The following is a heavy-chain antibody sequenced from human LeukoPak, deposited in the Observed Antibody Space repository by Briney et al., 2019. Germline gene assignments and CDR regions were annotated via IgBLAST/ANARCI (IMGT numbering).Heavy chain of an antibody. CDR3: VRGVYHYGDY. CDR2: ISYDGSNK. V-gene: IGHV3-30*04. D-gene: IGHD5/OR15-5a*01. Sequence: GGSLRLSCAASGFTFSSYAMHWVRQAPGKGLEWVAVISYDGSNKYYADSVKGRFTISRDNSKNTLYLQMNSLRAEDTAVYYCVRGVYHYGDYWGQGTLVTVSS. CDR1: GFTFSSYA. J-gene: IGHJ4*02.